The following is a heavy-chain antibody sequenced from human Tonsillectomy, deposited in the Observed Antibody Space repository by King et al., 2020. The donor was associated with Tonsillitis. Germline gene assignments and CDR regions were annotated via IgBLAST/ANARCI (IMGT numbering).Heavy chain of an antibody. CDR2: IYGGDKST. CDR1: GFTSSDYA. V-gene: IGHV3-23*03. J-gene: IGHJ4*02. CDR3: AKDAVGDSSGYYHFDY. Sequence: QLVQSGGGLVEPGGSLRLSCAASGFTSSDYAMTWVRQAPGKGLEWVSVIYGGDKSTYYADSVKGRFTISRDISNNTLYLQMNSLRAEDTAIYYCAKDAVGDSSGYYHFDYWGQGILVTVSS. D-gene: IGHD3-22*01.